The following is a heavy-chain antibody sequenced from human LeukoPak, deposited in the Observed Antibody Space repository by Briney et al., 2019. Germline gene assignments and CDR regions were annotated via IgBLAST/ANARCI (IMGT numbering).Heavy chain of an antibody. CDR1: GGSISSGGHY. D-gene: IGHD3-10*01. J-gene: IGHJ5*02. Sequence: PSQTLSLTCAVSGGSISSGGHYWGWIRQHPGQGLVWIGYIYYSGTTYYNPSLQSRVTISVDTSKNQFSLKLSSVTAADTAVYYCARSNYGSGSYYNTWGQGTLVTVSS. CDR3: ARSNYGSGSYYNT. CDR2: IYYSGTT. V-gene: IGHV4-31*11.